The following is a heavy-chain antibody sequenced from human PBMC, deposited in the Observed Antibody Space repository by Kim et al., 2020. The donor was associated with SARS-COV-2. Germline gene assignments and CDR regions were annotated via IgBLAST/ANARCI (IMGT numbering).Heavy chain of an antibody. D-gene: IGHD3-16*01. V-gene: IGHV4-34*01. CDR3: ASDFDGIWAYDF. CDR2: IDHSGST. J-gene: IGHJ4*02. Sequence: SETLSLTCAVSGGSFSGFYWTWIRQPPGKGLEWIGEIDHSGSTNYNPSLESRVTISMDTSKNQFSLKMTSVTAADTAAYFCASDFDGIWAYDFWGQGTLV. CDR1: GGSFSGFY.